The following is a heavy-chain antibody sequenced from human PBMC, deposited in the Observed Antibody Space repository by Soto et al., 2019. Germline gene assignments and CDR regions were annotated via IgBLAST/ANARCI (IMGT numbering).Heavy chain of an antibody. V-gene: IGHV1-69*11. CDR3: ARLGHPGH. CDR2: VIPILSTA. CDR1: GGSLRNSV. D-gene: IGHD3-10*01. Sequence: QVQLVQSGAEVKKPGSSVKVSCTSSGGSLRNSVISWVRQAPAQRLEWMGRVIPILSTANYAQKFQGRVTMTADEATSTAYMDLSSLSPDDTAVYYCARLGHPGHWGPGTLVIVSS. J-gene: IGHJ4*02.